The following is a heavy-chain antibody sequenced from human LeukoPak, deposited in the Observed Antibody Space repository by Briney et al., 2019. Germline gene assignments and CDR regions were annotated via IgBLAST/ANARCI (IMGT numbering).Heavy chain of an antibody. J-gene: IGHJ3*02. D-gene: IGHD4-17*01. CDR3: ARGAIDYGDYDAFDI. V-gene: IGHV4-59*06. CDR1: GGSISSYY. Sequence: PSETLSLTCTVSGGSISSYYWSWIRQHPGKGLEWIGYIYYSGSTYYNPSLKSRVTISVDTSKNQFSLKLSSVTAADTAVYYCARGAIDYGDYDAFDIWGQGTMVTVSS. CDR2: IYYSGST.